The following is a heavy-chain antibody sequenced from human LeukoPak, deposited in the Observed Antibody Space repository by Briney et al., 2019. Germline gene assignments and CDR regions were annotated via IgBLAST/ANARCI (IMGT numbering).Heavy chain of an antibody. J-gene: IGHJ6*02. CDR2: ITISSNFI. Sequence: PGGSLRLSCAASGFSLSSYSMNWVRQAPGKGLEWVSSITISSNFIYYADSVKGRFTISRDNSKNTLYLQMNSLRAEDTAVYYCAKGRYYGSGSYYPYGMDVWGQGTTVTVSS. D-gene: IGHD3-10*01. V-gene: IGHV3-21*04. CDR1: GFSLSSYS. CDR3: AKGRYYGSGSYYPYGMDV.